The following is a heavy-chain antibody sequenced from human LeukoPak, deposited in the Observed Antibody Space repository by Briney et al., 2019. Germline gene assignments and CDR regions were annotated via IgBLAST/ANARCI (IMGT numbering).Heavy chain of an antibody. Sequence: PGGSLRLSCAVSGFTVSTNSMSWVRQAPGKGLEWVSFIYSGVTHYSDSVKGRFTISRDNPKNTLYLQMNSLRAEDTAVYYCANRDIVVVSNIGSAAQYWGQGTLVTVSS. V-gene: IGHV3-53*01. CDR1: GFTVSTNS. CDR3: ANRDIVVVSNIGSAAQY. J-gene: IGHJ4*02. D-gene: IGHD3-22*01. CDR2: IYSGVT.